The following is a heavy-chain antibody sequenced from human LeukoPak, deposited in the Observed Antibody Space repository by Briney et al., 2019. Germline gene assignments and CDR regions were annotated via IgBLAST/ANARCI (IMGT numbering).Heavy chain of an antibody. CDR3: ARDYGDYPNWFDP. CDR2: IISIFGTA. CDR1: GGTFSSYA. Sequence: SVKVSCKASGGTFSSYAIRWVRQAPGLGLEWMGGIISIFGTANYAQKFQGRVTITADESTSTAYMELSSLRSEDTAVFCCARDYGDYPNWFDPWGQGTLVTVSS. D-gene: IGHD4-17*01. J-gene: IGHJ5*02. V-gene: IGHV1-69*01.